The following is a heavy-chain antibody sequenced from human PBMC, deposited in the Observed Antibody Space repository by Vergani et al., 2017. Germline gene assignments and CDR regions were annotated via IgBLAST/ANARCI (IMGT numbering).Heavy chain of an antibody. CDR3: ARLGWGASPGEDF. Sequence: QLQLQESGPGLVKPSETLSLTCTVSGGSISSDSYYWGWIRQPPGKGLEWIGTIYSGGSTYFNPSLKSRASISVDTSKTQFSRKLNSVAAADTALYYCARLGWGASPGEDFWGQGTLVTVSS. CDR2: IYSGGST. CDR1: GGSISSDSYY. J-gene: IGHJ4*02. D-gene: IGHD6-19*01. V-gene: IGHV4-39*01.